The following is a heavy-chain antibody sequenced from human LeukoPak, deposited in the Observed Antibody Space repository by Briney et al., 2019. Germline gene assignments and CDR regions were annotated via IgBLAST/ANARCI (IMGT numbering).Heavy chain of an antibody. CDR3: AKGDPYGSGSYPVDY. CDR2: ISYDGSNK. Sequence: GGSLRLSCAASEFTFSSYAMHWVRQASGKGLEWVALISYDGSNKYYADSVKGRFTISRDNSKNTLYLQMNSLRPEDTAVYYCAKGDPYGSGSYPVDYWGQGTLVTVSS. CDR1: EFTFSSYA. V-gene: IGHV3-30*04. J-gene: IGHJ4*02. D-gene: IGHD3-10*01.